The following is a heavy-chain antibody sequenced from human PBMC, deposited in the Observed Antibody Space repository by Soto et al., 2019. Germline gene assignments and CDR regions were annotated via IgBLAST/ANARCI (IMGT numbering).Heavy chain of an antibody. CDR1: AYTFTSYY. J-gene: IGHJ4*02. D-gene: IGHD3-22*01. CDR3: AIWGYYYDSSGHTATPDY. CDR2: INPSGGST. V-gene: IGHV1-46*01. Sequence: GASVKVSCKASAYTFTSYYLHWVRQAPGQGLEWMGIINPSGGSTTYAQKFQGRVTITRDTSASTAYMELSSLRSEDTAVYYCAIWGYYYDSSGHTATPDYWGQGNLVTVSS.